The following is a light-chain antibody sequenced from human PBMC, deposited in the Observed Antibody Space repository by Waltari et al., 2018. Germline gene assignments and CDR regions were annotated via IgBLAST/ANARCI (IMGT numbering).Light chain of an antibody. Sequence: EVVMTQPPATLSVFPGESATLSCRARQTVSSNLAWYQQRPGQAPRLLIFDASTRAPSVPARFSGSGSGTEFTLTIRSLQSEDSAVYYCQQYNRWPPITFGQGTRLEIK. J-gene: IGKJ5*01. CDR2: DAS. CDR3: QQYNRWPPIT. CDR1: QTVSSN. V-gene: IGKV3-15*01.